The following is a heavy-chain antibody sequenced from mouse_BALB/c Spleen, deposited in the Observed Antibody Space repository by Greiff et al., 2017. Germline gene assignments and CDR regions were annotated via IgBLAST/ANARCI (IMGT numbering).Heavy chain of an antibody. V-gene: IGHV7-3*02. Sequence: EVQRVESGGGLVQPGGSLRLSCATSGFTFTGYYMSWVRQPPGKALEWLGFIRNKANGYTTEYSASVKGRFTISRDNSQSSLYLQMNTLRAEDSATDYCARDRYYGFAYWGQGTLVTVSA. J-gene: IGHJ3*01. CDR3: ARDRYYGFAY. CDR2: IRNKANGYTT. D-gene: IGHD1-1*01. CDR1: GFTFTGYY.